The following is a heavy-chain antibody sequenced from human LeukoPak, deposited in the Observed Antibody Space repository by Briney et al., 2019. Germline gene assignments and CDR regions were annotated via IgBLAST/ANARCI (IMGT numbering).Heavy chain of an antibody. CDR3: ARDGTTTRYNWFDS. D-gene: IGHD1-7*01. J-gene: IGHJ5*01. V-gene: IGHV3-23*01. Sequence: GGSLRLSCAASGFTFGSSAMSWVRQAPGKGLEWVSAISGSGSSTYYSDSVKGRFTISRDHSKNTLHLQMNSLRAEDAAIYYCARDGTTTRYNWFDSWGQGTLVTVSS. CDR2: ISGSGSST. CDR1: GFTFGSSA.